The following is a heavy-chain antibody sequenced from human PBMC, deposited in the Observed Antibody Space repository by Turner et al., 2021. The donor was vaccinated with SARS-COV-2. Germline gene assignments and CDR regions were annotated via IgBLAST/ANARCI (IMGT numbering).Heavy chain of an antibody. Sequence: QVQLQESGTGLVKPSQTLSRTWTVSGGSISSGGYYWSWIRQHPGKGLEWIGYIYNSENTYYTPSLKSRVTISVDSSKNQFSLKQSSVTAADTVLYFCARSRTSSNRFDYWGQGTLVTVSS. CDR3: ARSRTSSNRFDY. D-gene: IGHD2-2*01. J-gene: IGHJ4*02. CDR1: GGSISSGGYY. CDR2: IYNSENT. V-gene: IGHV4-31*02.